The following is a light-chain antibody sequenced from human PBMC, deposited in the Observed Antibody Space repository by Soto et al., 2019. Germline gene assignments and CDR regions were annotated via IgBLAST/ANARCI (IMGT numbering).Light chain of an antibody. CDR3: TSYTSASTLV. J-gene: IGLJ2*01. Sequence: ALTQPASVSGSPGQSITISCTGTSDDIGANNYVSWYQHHPGKAPKILIYEAANRPSGISHRFSGSKSGNTASLTISGLQAEDEADYFCTSYTSASTLVFGGGTKLTVL. CDR1: SDDIGANNY. V-gene: IGLV2-14*01. CDR2: EAA.